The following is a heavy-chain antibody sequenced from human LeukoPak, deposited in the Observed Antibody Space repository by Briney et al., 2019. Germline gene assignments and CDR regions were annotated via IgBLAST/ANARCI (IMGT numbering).Heavy chain of an antibody. Sequence: QPGGSLRLSCAASGFTFSSYSMNWVRQAPGKGLEWVLYISSSSSTIYYADSVKGRFTISRDNAKNSLYLQMNSLRAEDMAVYYCARDGRYNWNPDLYYYYYYYMDVWGKGTTVTVSS. D-gene: IGHD1-1*01. CDR3: ARDGRYNWNPDLYYYYYYYMDV. CDR1: GFTFSSYS. J-gene: IGHJ6*03. V-gene: IGHV3-48*04. CDR2: ISSSSSTI.